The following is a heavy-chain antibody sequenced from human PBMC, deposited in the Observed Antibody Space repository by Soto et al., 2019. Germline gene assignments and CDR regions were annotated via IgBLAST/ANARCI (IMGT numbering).Heavy chain of an antibody. CDR2: IKSKTDGGTT. CDR1: GFTFSNAW. CDR3: TTGTIAVAGTPNDY. D-gene: IGHD6-19*01. V-gene: IGHV3-15*07. J-gene: IGHJ4*02. Sequence: GGSLRLSCAASGFTFSNAWMNWVRQAPGKGLEWVGRIKSKTDGGTTDYAAPVKGRFTISRDDSKNTLYLQMNSLKTEDTAVYYCTTGTIAVAGTPNDYWGQGTLVTVSS.